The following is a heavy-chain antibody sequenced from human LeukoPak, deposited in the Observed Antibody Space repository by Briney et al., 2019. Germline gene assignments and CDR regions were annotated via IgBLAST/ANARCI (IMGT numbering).Heavy chain of an antibody. CDR3: AKDDWVIAAAVGLYYYYYGMDV. CDR1: GFTFSSYG. J-gene: IGHJ6*02. CDR2: IRYDGSNK. Sequence: GGSLRLSCAASGFTFSSYGMHWVRQAPGKGLEWVAFIRYDGSNKYYADSVKGRFTISRDNSKNTLYLQMNSLRAEDTAVYYCAKDDWVIAAAVGLYYYYYGMDVWGQGTTVTVSS. D-gene: IGHD6-13*01. V-gene: IGHV3-30*02.